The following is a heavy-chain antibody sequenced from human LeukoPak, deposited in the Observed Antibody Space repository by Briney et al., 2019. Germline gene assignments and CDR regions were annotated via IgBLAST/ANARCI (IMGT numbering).Heavy chain of an antibody. J-gene: IGHJ1*01. CDR2: IIPILGIA. CDR3: AGQEMGIVVVVAAEFFAEYFQH. V-gene: IGHV1-69*04. D-gene: IGHD2-15*01. Sequence: GASVKVSCKASGGTFSSYAISWVRQAPGQGLEWMGRIIPILGIANYAQKFQGRVTITADKSTSTAYMELSSLRSEDTAVYYCAGQEMGIVVVVAAEFFAEYFQHWGQGTLVTVSS. CDR1: GGTFSSYA.